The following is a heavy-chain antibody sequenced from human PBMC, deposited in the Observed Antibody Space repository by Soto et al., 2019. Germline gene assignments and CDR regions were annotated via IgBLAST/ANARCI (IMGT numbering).Heavy chain of an antibody. D-gene: IGHD6-13*01. CDR2: ISAYNGNT. J-gene: IGHJ4*02. V-gene: IGHV1-18*01. CDR1: GYTFTSYG. Sequence: ASVKVSCKASGYTFTSYGISWVRQAPGQGLEWMGWISAYNGNTNYAQKLPGRVTMTTDTSTSTAYMELRSLRPDDTAVYYCARDPPTIASAGREDYWGQGTLVTVSS. CDR3: ARDPPTIASAGREDY.